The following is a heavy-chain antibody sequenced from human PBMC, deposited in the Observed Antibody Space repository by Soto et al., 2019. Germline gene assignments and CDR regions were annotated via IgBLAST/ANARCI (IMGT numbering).Heavy chain of an antibody. Sequence: QVQLVQSGAEVKKPGSSVKVSCKASGGTFSSYTISWVRQAPGQGLEWMGRIIPILGIANYAQKFQGRVTITADKSTSTAYMELSSLRSEDTAVYYCARQQWPYGMDLWGQGTTVTVSS. CDR2: IIPILGIA. CDR1: GGTFSSYT. CDR3: ARQQWPYGMDL. V-gene: IGHV1-69*02. J-gene: IGHJ6*02. D-gene: IGHD6-19*01.